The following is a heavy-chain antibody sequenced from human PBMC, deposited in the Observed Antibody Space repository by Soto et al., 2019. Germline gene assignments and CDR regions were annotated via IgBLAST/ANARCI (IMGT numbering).Heavy chain of an antibody. V-gene: IGHV4-39*01. CDR3: DAVSAIGPILDY. CDR1: GGSITSNTFY. D-gene: IGHD2-21*02. Sequence: PSETLSFTCSGSGGSITSNTFYWGWIRQTPGRGLEWIGSVLQSGSTYYNPSLKSRLSISVDTSKNQFSLRLNSVTAADTAVYYCDAVSAIGPILDYRGHGVLVTVSS. J-gene: IGHJ4*01. CDR2: VLQSGST.